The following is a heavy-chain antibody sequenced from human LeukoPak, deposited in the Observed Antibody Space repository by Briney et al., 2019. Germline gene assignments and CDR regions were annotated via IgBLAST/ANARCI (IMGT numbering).Heavy chain of an antibody. Sequence: AGGSLRLSCAASGFTFSSYSMNWVRQAPGKGLEWVSSISSSSSYIYYADSVKGRFTISRDNAKNSLYLQMNSLRAEDTAVYYCARDKVGATYGAFDIWGQGTMVTVSS. CDR2: ISSSSSYI. V-gene: IGHV3-21*01. D-gene: IGHD1-26*01. J-gene: IGHJ3*02. CDR1: GFTFSSYS. CDR3: ARDKVGATYGAFDI.